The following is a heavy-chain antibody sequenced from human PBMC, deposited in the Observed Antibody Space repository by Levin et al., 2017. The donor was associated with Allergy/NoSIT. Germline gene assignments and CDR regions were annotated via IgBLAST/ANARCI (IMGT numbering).Heavy chain of an antibody. Sequence: ASVKVSCKASGYTFTGYYMHWVRQAPGQGLEWMGWINPNSGGTNYAQKFQGRVTMTRDTSISTAYMELSRLRSDDTAVYYCARISHSYGGFDYWGQGTLVTVSS. D-gene: IGHD3-10*01. CDR3: ARISHSYGGFDY. CDR1: GYTFTGYY. V-gene: IGHV1-2*02. CDR2: INPNSGGT. J-gene: IGHJ4*02.